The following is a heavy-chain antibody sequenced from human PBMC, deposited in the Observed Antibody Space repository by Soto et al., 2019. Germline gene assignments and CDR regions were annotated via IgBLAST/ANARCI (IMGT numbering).Heavy chain of an antibody. Sequence: ASVKVSCKASGYTFTRYAMHWVRQAPGQRLEWMGWINAGNGNTKYSQKFQGRVAITRDTSASTAYMELSSLRSEDTAVYYCAREGLNRGYCSGGSCYTDTGFYYYGMDVWGQGTTVTVSS. V-gene: IGHV1-3*01. J-gene: IGHJ6*02. CDR2: INAGNGNT. CDR1: GYTFTRYA. D-gene: IGHD2-15*01. CDR3: AREGLNRGYCSGGSCYTDTGFYYYGMDV.